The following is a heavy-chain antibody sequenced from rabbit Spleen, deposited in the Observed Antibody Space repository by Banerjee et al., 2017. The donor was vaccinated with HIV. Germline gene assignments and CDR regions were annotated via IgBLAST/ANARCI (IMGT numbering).Heavy chain of an antibody. Sequence: QSLEESGGDLVKPGASLTLTCTASGVSFSGSSYMCWVRQAPGKGLDLIGCIYAGDGSIDYTNWVNGRFTISKTSSTVDLKMTSLTAADTATYFCARDKELDIWGYEFDLWGPGTLVTVS. CDR3: ARDKELDIWGYEFDL. D-gene: IGHD3-1*01. CDR1: GVSFSGSSY. CDR2: IYAGDGSI. J-gene: IGHJ4*01. V-gene: IGHV1S40*01.